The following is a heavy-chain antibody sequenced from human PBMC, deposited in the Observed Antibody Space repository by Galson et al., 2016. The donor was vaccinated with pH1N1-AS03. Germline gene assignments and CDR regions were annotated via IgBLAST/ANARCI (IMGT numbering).Heavy chain of an antibody. CDR3: ARRRGGLLGYNWFDP. CDR2: IYYSGGST. Sequence: SETLSLTCTVSGDSISSGSLYWGWIRQPPGKGLEWIGSIYYSGGSTYSNPSLKSRLSMSVDTSRNQFSLRLISVTAADTAVYYCARRRGGLLGYNWFDPWGQGTLVTVSS. V-gene: IGHV4-39*01. CDR1: GDSISSGSLY. D-gene: IGHD2-8*02. J-gene: IGHJ5*02.